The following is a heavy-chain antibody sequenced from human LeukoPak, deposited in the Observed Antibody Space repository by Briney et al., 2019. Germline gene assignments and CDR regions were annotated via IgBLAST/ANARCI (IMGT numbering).Heavy chain of an antibody. CDR1: GYTFTSYW. CDR2: IYPGDSDT. Sequence: GESLRISCKGSGYTFTSYWIGWVRQMPGKGLEWMGIIYPGDSDTRYSPSFQGQVTISADKSISTAYLQWSSLKASDTAMYYCARSQIGTYYDFWSGYRARMDWFDPWGQGTLVTVSS. CDR3: ARSQIGTYYDFWSGYRARMDWFDP. J-gene: IGHJ5*02. V-gene: IGHV5-51*01. D-gene: IGHD3-3*01.